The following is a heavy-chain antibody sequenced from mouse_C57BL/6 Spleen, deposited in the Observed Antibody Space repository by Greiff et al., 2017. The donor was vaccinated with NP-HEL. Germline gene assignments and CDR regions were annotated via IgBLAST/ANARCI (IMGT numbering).Heavy chain of an antibody. CDR1: GFSLTSYA. CDR2: IWTGGGT. D-gene: IGHD2-14*01. CDR3: ARNTSYYGYDGGFYYFDY. J-gene: IGHJ2*01. V-gene: IGHV2-9-1*01. Sequence: QVQLKDSGPGLVAPSQRLSITCTVSGFSLTSYAISWVRQPPGKGLEWLGVIWTGGGTNYNSALKSRLSISKDNSKSQVFLKMNRLQHDDTARYYCARNTSYYGYDGGFYYFDYWGQGTTLTVSS.